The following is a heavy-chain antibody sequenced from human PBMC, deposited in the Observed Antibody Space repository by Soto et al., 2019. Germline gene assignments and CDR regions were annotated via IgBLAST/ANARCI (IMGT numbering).Heavy chain of an antibody. D-gene: IGHD6-19*01. CDR2: IYYSGST. CDR3: ARFLGSGWYDYFDY. Sequence: PSETLFLTCTVSGGSISSYYWSWIRQPPGKGLEWIGYIYYSGSTNYNPSLKSRVTISVDTSKNQFSLKLSSVTAADTAVYYCARFLGSGWYDYFDYWGQGTLLTVSS. V-gene: IGHV4-59*08. CDR1: GGSISSYY. J-gene: IGHJ4*02.